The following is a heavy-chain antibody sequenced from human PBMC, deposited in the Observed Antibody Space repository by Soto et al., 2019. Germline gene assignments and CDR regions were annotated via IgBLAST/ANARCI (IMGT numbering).Heavy chain of an antibody. Sequence: ASVKVSCKVSGYTLTELSMHWVRQAPGKGLEWMGGFDPEDGETIYAQKFQGRVTMTEDTSTDTAYMELSSLRSEDTAGYYCATVSMVRGVREVFFFDYWGQGTLVTVSS. CDR2: FDPEDGET. V-gene: IGHV1-24*01. D-gene: IGHD3-10*01. CDR3: ATVSMVRGVREVFFFDY. CDR1: GYTLTELS. J-gene: IGHJ4*02.